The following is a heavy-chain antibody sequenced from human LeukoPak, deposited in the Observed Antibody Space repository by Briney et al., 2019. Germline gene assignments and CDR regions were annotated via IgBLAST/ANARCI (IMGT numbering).Heavy chain of an antibody. CDR3: ARTPPYDILTGYYPWFDP. Sequence: ASVKVSCKASGYTFTGYYMHWVRQAPGQGLEWMGWINPNSGGTNYAQKFQGRVTMTRDTSISTAYMELSRLRSDDTAVYYCARTPPYDILTGYYPWFDPWGQGTLVTVSS. D-gene: IGHD3-9*01. J-gene: IGHJ5*02. CDR1: GYTFTGYY. V-gene: IGHV1-2*02. CDR2: INPNSGGT.